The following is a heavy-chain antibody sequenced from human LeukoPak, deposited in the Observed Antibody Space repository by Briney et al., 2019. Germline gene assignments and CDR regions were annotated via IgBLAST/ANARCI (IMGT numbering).Heavy chain of an antibody. J-gene: IGHJ6*03. Sequence: SGTLSLTCAVSGGSISSSSWWSWVRQPPGKGLEWIGEIYHSGSTNYNPSLKSRVTISVDKSKNQFSLKLSSVTAADTAVYYCVRSASRLLWFGESQLGYYYYMDVWGKGTTVTVSS. D-gene: IGHD3-10*01. CDR1: GGSISSSSW. V-gene: IGHV4-4*02. CDR2: IYHSGST. CDR3: VRSASRLLWFGESQLGYYYYMDV.